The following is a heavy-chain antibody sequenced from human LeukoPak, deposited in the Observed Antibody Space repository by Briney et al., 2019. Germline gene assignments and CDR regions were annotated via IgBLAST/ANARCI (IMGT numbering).Heavy chain of an antibody. CDR1: GYSSSSGYY. Sequence: SETLSLXCTVSGYSSSSGYYWGWILQPPGKGLAWIGSIYHSGSTYYNPSLKSRVTISVDTSKNQFSLKLSSVTAADTAVYYCAGSLYYYYMDVWGKGTTVTVSS. V-gene: IGHV4-38-2*02. CDR3: AGSLYYYYMDV. D-gene: IGHD1-26*01. J-gene: IGHJ6*03. CDR2: IYHSGST.